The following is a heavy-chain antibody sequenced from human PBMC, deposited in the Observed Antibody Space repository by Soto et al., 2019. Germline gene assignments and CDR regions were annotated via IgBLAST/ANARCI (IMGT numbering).Heavy chain of an antibody. CDR3: ATIVGATTRASWYFDL. CDR2: IVVGSGNT. Sequence: SVKVSCKASGFTFTNSAIQWVRQARGQRLEWVGWIVVGSGNTNYAQKFQERISITRDMSTSTAYMELRSLRSDDTAVYYCATIVGATTRASWYFDLWGRGTLVTVSS. V-gene: IGHV1-58*02. J-gene: IGHJ2*01. D-gene: IGHD1-26*01. CDR1: GFTFTNSA.